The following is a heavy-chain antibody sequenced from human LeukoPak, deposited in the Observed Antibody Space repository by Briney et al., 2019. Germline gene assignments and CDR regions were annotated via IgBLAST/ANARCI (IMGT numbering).Heavy chain of an antibody. CDR3: AKDGYYDSSGYFDY. V-gene: IGHV3-9*01. CDR1: GFAFDVYA. D-gene: IGHD3-22*01. Sequence: QPGRSLRLSCAASGFAFDVYAMLWLRQAPGKALECVSGICWYSGSIRYADSVKGRFTISRDNAKNSLYLQMNSLRAEDTALYYCAKDGYYDSSGYFDYWGQGTLVTVSS. CDR2: ICWYSGSI. J-gene: IGHJ4*02.